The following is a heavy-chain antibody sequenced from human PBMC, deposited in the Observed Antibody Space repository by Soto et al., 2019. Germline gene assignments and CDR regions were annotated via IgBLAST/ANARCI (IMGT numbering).Heavy chain of an antibody. Sequence: PGGSLRLSCADSGFTFSSYSMNWVRQAPGKGLEWVSSISSSSSYIYYADSVKGRFTISRDNAKNSLYLQMNSLRAEDTAVYYCARAPYCSSTSCYEDWFDPWGQGTLVTVSS. CDR1: GFTFSSYS. V-gene: IGHV3-21*01. J-gene: IGHJ5*02. D-gene: IGHD2-2*01. CDR3: ARAPYCSSTSCYEDWFDP. CDR2: ISSSSSYI.